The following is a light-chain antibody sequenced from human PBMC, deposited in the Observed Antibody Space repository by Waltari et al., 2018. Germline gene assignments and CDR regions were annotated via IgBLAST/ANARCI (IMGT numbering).Light chain of an antibody. Sequence: EIVMTQSPATLSVAPGERATLSCRASQSISSNLAWYQQKPGQAPRLLVYETSTRATCIPARFRGSGSGTEFSLTITSLQSEDSALYYCQQYNVWPPITFGQGTRLEIQ. CDR2: ETS. J-gene: IGKJ5*01. CDR3: QQYNVWPPIT. CDR1: QSISSN. V-gene: IGKV3-15*01.